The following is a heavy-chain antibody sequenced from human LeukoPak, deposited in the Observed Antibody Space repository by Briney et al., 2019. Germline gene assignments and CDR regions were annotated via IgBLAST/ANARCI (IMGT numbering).Heavy chain of an antibody. CDR2: IKQDGSEK. Sequence: GGSLRLSCAASGFTFSSYWMSWVRQAPGKGLEWVANIKQDGSEKYYVDSVKGRFTISRDNAKNSLYLQVNSLRAEDTAVYCCERDRYYGSGSYYLGDYWGQGTLVTVSS. V-gene: IGHV3-7*01. J-gene: IGHJ4*02. D-gene: IGHD3-10*01. CDR3: ERDRYYGSGSYYLGDY. CDR1: GFTFSSYW.